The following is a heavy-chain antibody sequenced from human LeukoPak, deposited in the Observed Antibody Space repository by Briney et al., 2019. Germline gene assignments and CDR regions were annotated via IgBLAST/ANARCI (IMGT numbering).Heavy chain of an antibody. CDR2: IYYSGST. J-gene: IGHJ5*02. CDR1: GGSISSYY. CDR3: ARTGTTGFTWLDP. Sequence: SETLSLTCTVSGGSISSYYWSWIRQPPGKGLEWIGYIYYSGSTNYNPSLKSRVTISVGTSRNHFSLKLSSVTAADTAVYYCARTGTTGFTWLDPWGQGTLVTVSS. V-gene: IGHV4-59*01. D-gene: IGHD1-1*01.